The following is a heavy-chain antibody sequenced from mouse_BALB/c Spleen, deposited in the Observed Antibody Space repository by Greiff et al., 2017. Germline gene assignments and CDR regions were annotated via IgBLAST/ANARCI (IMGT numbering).Heavy chain of an antibody. D-gene: IGHD1-1*01. Sequence: VQLQESGAELARPGASVKLSCKASGYTFTSYWMQWVKQRPGQGLEWIGAIYPGDGDTRYTQKFKGKATLTADKSSSTAYMQLSSLASEDSAVYYCARSYYYGSSLYAMDYWGQGTSVTVSS. J-gene: IGHJ4*01. CDR3: ARSYYYGSSLYAMDY. CDR1: GYTFTSYW. V-gene: IGHV1-87*01. CDR2: IYPGDGDT.